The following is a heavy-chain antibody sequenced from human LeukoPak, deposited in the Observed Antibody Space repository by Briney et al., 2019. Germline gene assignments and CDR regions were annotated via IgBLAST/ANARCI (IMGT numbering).Heavy chain of an antibody. V-gene: IGHV4-34*01. D-gene: IGHD1-14*01. J-gene: IGHJ4*02. CDR1: NGSFSGYY. CDR2: INDSGST. Sequence: SETLSLTCAVYNGSFSGYYWSWIRQPPGKGLEWIGEINDSGSTNYKSSLRSRVTTSVDTSKNQFALNLNSMTAADTAVYYCARGRRVGLAKYPILNAFFDYWGQGTLVTVSS. CDR3: ARGRRVGLAKYPILNAFFDY.